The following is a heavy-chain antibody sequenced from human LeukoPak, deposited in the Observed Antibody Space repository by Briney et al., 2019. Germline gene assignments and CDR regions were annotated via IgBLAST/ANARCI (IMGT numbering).Heavy chain of an antibody. CDR2: IIPIFGTA. Sequence: ASVKVSCKASGGTFSSYAISWVRQAPGQGREWMGGIIPIFGTANYAQKFQGRVTITADESTSTAYMELSSLRSEDTAVYYCASAHLWGSGSYFNWFDPWGQGTLVTVSS. CDR3: ASAHLWGSGSYFNWFDP. J-gene: IGHJ5*02. V-gene: IGHV1-69*13. CDR1: GGTFSSYA. D-gene: IGHD3-10*01.